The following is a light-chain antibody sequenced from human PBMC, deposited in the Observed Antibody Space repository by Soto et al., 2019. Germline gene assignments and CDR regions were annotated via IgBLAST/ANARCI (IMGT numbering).Light chain of an antibody. V-gene: IGLV2-14*01. CDR1: SSDVGAYNY. CDR3: SSYTSSSTVV. CDR2: DVT. Sequence: QSVLTQPASVSGSPGQSVTISCSGSSSDVGAYNYVSWYQRHPGKAPKLMIYDVTNRPSWFSNRFSGSKSGNTASLTISGLQAEDEADYACSSYTSSSTVVFGGGTKLTVL. J-gene: IGLJ3*02.